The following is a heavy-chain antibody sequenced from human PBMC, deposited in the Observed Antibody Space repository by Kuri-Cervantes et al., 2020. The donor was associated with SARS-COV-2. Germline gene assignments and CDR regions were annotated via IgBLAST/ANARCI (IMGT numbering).Heavy chain of an antibody. Sequence: SETLSLTCTVSGDSIGYFYWNWIRQPPGKGLEWLGTTSYRGGTYYKSSLKSRVTMSIDTPKNQFSLKLHSVTAADTAVYYCARQGPSTETRWGKFDPWGQGTLVTVSS. D-gene: IGHD4-17*01. CDR3: ARQGPSTETRWGKFDP. CDR2: TSYRGGT. J-gene: IGHJ5*02. V-gene: IGHV4-59*04. CDR1: GDSIGYFY.